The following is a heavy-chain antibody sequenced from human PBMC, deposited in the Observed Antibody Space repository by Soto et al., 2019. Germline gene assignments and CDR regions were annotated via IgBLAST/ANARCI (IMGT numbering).Heavy chain of an antibody. CDR1: GAFSSTYY. CDR3: ARSFCRDAVRCNWFDP. J-gene: IGHJ5*02. Sequence: QVQLQESGPGLVKPSETLSLTCTVSGAFSSTYYWSWIRQPPGKGLEWIGYMNNIGRTTYTPSLKTRVTISLDTSKNQFSLKLSSVIAADTAVYYCARSFCRDAVRCNWFDPWGLGTLVTASS. CDR2: MNNIGRT. D-gene: IGHD2-8*01. V-gene: IGHV4-59*01.